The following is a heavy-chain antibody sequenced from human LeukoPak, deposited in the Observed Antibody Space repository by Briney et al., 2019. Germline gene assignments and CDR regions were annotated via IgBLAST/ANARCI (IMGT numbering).Heavy chain of an antibody. Sequence: SETLSLTCTVSGGSISSSSYYWGWIRQPPGKGLEWIGSIYYSGSTYYNPSLKSRVTISVDTSKNQFSLKLSSVTAADTAVYYCARLGIAVAGTDFDYWGQGTLVTVPS. CDR2: IYYSGST. CDR3: ARLGIAVAGTDFDY. CDR1: GGSISSSSYY. J-gene: IGHJ4*02. V-gene: IGHV4-39*01. D-gene: IGHD6-19*01.